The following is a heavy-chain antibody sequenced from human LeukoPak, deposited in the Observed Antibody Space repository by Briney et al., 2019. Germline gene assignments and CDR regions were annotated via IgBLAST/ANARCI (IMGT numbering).Heavy chain of an antibody. J-gene: IGHJ5*02. CDR2: IYYSGST. CDR3: ARALLRPWFDP. Sequence: SETLSLTATVSGGSISSYYWSWSRQPPGKGLEWIGYIYYSGSTNYNPALKSRVTISVDTSKNQFSLKLSSVTAADTAVYYCARALLRPWFDPWGQGTLVTVSS. CDR1: GGSISSYY. V-gene: IGHV4-59*01. D-gene: IGHD4-17*01.